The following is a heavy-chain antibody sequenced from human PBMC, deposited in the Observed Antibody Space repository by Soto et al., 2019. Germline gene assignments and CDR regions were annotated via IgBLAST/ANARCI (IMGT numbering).Heavy chain of an antibody. Sequence: PSETLSLTCAVYGGSFSGYYWSWIRQPPGKGLEWIGEINHSGSANYNPSLKSRLTISVDTSKNQFSLKLSSVTAADTAVYYCARAPYLPSVGIAVAGIPSPWGQGXLVTVSS. V-gene: IGHV4-34*01. D-gene: IGHD6-19*01. CDR2: INHSGSA. CDR3: ARAPYLPSVGIAVAGIPSP. CDR1: GGSFSGYY. J-gene: IGHJ5*02.